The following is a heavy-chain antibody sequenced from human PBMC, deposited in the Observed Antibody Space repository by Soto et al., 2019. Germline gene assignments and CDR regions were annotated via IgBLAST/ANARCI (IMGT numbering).Heavy chain of an antibody. Sequence: EVQLVESGGGLVKPGGSLRLSCAASGFTFSNAWMSWVRQAPGKGLEWVGRIKSKTDGGTTDYAAPVKGRFTISRDDSKNTLYLQMNSLKTEDTAVYYCTTEMWYDYIWGSYRQDYYFDYWGQGTLVTVSS. CDR1: GFTFSNAW. CDR2: IKSKTDGGTT. J-gene: IGHJ4*02. D-gene: IGHD3-16*02. V-gene: IGHV3-15*01. CDR3: TTEMWYDYIWGSYRQDYYFDY.